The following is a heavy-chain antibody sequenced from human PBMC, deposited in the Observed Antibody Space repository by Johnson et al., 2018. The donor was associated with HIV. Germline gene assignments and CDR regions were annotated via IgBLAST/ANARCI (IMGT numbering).Heavy chain of an antibody. CDR1: GFTVSSNY. CDR2: IYSGGST. V-gene: IGHV3-53*01. J-gene: IGHJ3*02. D-gene: IGHD5-18*01. CDR3: ARDTAMVHDAFDI. Sequence: LVESGGGLIQPGGSLRLSCAASGFTVSSNYMSWVRQAPGKRLEWVSVIYSGGSTYSADSVKGRFTISRDNSKNTLYLQMNSLRAEDTAVYYCARDTAMVHDAFDIWGEGTMVTVSS.